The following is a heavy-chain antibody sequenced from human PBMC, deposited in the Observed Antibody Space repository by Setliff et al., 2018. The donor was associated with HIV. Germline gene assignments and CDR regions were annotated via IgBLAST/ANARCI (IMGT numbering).Heavy chain of an antibody. Sequence: SETLSLTCTVSGGSISSYYWSWIRQPPGKGLEWIGNIYDSESTYYNPSLKSRVTISIDTSKNQFSLGLSSVTAADTAVYYCAGADGGSSSGYYWGQGTLVTVSS. CDR3: AGADGGSSSGYY. D-gene: IGHD1-26*01. CDR2: IYDSEST. J-gene: IGHJ4*02. V-gene: IGHV4-59*12. CDR1: GGSISSYY.